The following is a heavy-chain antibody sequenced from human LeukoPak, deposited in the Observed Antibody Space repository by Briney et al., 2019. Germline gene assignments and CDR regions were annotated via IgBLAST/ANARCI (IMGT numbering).Heavy chain of an antibody. Sequence: PGRSLRLSCAASGFTFSSYAMHWVRQAPGKGLEWVAVISYDGSNKYYADSVKGRFTISRDNSKNTLYLQMNSLRAEDTAVYYCARADYDSSGYPHYYYYMDVWGKGTTVTISS. CDR1: GFTFSSYA. CDR3: ARADYDSSGYPHYYYYMDV. J-gene: IGHJ6*03. D-gene: IGHD3-22*01. CDR2: ISYDGSNK. V-gene: IGHV3-30*04.